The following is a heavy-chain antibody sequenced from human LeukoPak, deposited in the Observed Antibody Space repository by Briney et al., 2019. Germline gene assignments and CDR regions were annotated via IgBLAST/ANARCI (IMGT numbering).Heavy chain of an antibody. Sequence: GALKVSWKDSGYSFTTYWIGWVRQMPGKGLEWMGIIYPGDSDTRYSPSFQGQVTISADKSISTAYLQWSSLKASDTAMYYCARQGGRETTGPYYFDYWGQGTLVTVSS. D-gene: IGHD4-17*01. CDR1: GYSFTTYW. CDR2: IYPGDSDT. J-gene: IGHJ4*02. V-gene: IGHV5-51*01. CDR3: ARQGGRETTGPYYFDY.